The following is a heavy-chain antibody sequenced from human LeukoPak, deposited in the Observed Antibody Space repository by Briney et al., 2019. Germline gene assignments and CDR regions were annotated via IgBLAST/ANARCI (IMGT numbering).Heavy chain of an antibody. CDR2: IHSADSNT. D-gene: IGHD4-17*01. V-gene: IGHV5-51*01. J-gene: IGHJ4*02. Sequence: GGSLQISCKDSGYSFTNYWIGWVRQMPGKGLEWMGIIHSADSNTKYSPSLQGQVTISADKSISTAYLQWSGLKASDTAMYYCAGARHGDYRWDYWGQGTLVTVSS. CDR1: GYSFTNYW. CDR3: AGARHGDYRWDY.